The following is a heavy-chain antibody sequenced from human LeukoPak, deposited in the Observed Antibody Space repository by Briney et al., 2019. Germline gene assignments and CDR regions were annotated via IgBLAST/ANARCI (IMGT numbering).Heavy chain of an antibody. V-gene: IGHV3-23*01. Sequence: HPGGSLRLSCAASGFTFTTYAMSWVRQAPGKGLEWVSGISGSGGSTYYADSVKGRFNISRDNSKNTLYLQMNSLRAEDTAVYYCATGMDSYWGFDYWGQGTLVTVSS. CDR3: ATGMDSYWGFDY. D-gene: IGHD2-21*01. CDR2: ISGSGGST. J-gene: IGHJ4*02. CDR1: GFTFTTYA.